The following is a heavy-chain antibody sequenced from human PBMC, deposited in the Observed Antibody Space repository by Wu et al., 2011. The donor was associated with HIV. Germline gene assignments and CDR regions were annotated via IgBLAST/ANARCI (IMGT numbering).Heavy chain of an antibody. D-gene: IGHD3-22*01. J-gene: IGHJ6*02. CDR2: INPNSGGT. CDR1: GYTFTDYY. V-gene: IGHV1-2*02. Sequence: QVQLVQSGAEVKKPGASVKVSCKASGYTFTDYYLHWVRQAPGQGLGWVGWINPNSGGTNYAQKFQGRVTTTRDTSISTAYMELSRLRSDDTAVYYCVRDNTIIVVVPSTEYGMDVWGQGTTVTVSS. CDR3: VRDNTIIVVVPSTEYGMDV.